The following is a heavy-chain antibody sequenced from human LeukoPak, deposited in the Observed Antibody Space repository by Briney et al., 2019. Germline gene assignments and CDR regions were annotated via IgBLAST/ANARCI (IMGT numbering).Heavy chain of an antibody. J-gene: IGHJ5*02. D-gene: IGHD2-2*01. CDR3: ARVAGYCSSTSCYGGGWFDP. V-gene: IGHV4-59*08. CDR1: GGSISSYY. CDR2: IYYSGST. Sequence: SETLSLTCTVSGGSISSYYWSWIRQPPGKGLEWIGYIYYSGSTNYNPSLKSRVTISVDTSKNQFSLKLSSVTAADTAVYYCARVAGYCSSTSCYGGGWFDPWGQGTLATVSS.